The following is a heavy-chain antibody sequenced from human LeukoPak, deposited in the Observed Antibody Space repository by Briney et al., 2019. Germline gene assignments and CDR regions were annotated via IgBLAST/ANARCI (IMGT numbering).Heavy chain of an antibody. V-gene: IGHV3-9*01. Sequence: GGSLRLSCAASGFTFDDYAMHWVRQAPGKGLEWVSGISWNSGSIVYADSVKGRFTISRDNSKNTLYLQMNSLRAEDTAVYYCAKDYCSGGSCYFGDYWGQGTLVTVSS. D-gene: IGHD2-15*01. CDR2: ISWNSGSI. CDR1: GFTFDDYA. J-gene: IGHJ4*02. CDR3: AKDYCSGGSCYFGDY.